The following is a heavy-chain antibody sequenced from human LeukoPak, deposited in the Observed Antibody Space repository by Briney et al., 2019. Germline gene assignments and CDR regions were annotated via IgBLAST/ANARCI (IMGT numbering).Heavy chain of an antibody. CDR3: AKTASDGVSVLSGA. J-gene: IGHJ5*02. CDR1: GFAFSRYA. CDR2: IINSVCST. D-gene: IGHD3-3*01. V-gene: IGHV3-23*01. Sequence: GGSLRLSCVASGFAFSRYAMSWGGQSRGKGGEWVSGIINSVCSTNSAHSLTRPFTISTDNSKNPVYLQLNSLTVADTAVYYCAKTASDGVSVLSGAWGQGPLVPVSS.